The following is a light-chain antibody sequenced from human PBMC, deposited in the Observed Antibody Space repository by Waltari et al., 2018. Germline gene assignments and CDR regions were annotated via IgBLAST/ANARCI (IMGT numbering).Light chain of an antibody. V-gene: IGKV2-28*01. CDR3: QQYSNPPPEFT. J-gene: IGKJ3*01. Sequence: DIVLTQSPLSLPVTPGEPASISCRSSQSLLHRNGYNYLDWYLQKPGQSPQLLIYFGSTRESGVPDRFSGSGSGTDFTLTISSLHAEDVAVYYCQQYSNPPPEFTFGPGTRVEIK. CDR2: FGS. CDR1: QSLLHRNGYNY.